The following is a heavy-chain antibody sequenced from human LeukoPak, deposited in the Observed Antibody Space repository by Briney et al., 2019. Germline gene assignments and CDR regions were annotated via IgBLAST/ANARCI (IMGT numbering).Heavy chain of an antibody. V-gene: IGHV3-53*01. D-gene: IGHD6-19*01. J-gene: IGHJ4*02. CDR3: ARDEYSSGWYKSGDY. Sequence: GGSLRLSCAASGFTVSSNYMSWVRQAPGKGLEWVSVIYGGGSTYYADSVKGRFTISRDNSKNTLYLQMNSLRAEDTAVYYCARDEYSSGWYKSGDYWGQGTLVTVSS. CDR1: GFTVSSNY. CDR2: IYGGGST.